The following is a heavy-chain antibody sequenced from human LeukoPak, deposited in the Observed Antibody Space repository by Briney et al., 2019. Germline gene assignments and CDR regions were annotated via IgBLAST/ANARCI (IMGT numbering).Heavy chain of an antibody. CDR1: GFTFSSYA. CDR2: ISGSGGST. J-gene: IGHJ3*02. Sequence: GGSLRLSCAASGFTFSSYAMSWVRQAPGKGLEWVSAISGSGGSTYYADSVKGRFTISRDNSTNTLYLQMNSLRAEDTAVYYCAKDSVVIPAPDAFDIWGQGTLVTVSS. CDR3: AKDSVVIPAPDAFDI. V-gene: IGHV3-23*01. D-gene: IGHD3-16*02.